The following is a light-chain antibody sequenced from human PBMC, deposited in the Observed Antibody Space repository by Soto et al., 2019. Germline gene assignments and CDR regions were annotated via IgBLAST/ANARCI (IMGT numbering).Light chain of an antibody. CDR1: QSVSSN. J-gene: IGKJ2*02. V-gene: IGKV3-15*01. Sequence: EIVMTQSPATLSVSPGERATLSCRASQSVSSNLAWYQQKPGQAPRLLIYGASTRAAGIPARFSGSRSGTEFTLNISSLQSEDFAVYYCQQYNNWPCTFGQGTKLEIK. CDR2: GAS. CDR3: QQYNNWPCT.